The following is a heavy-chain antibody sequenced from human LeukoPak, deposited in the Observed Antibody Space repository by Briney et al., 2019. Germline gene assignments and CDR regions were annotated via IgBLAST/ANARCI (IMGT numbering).Heavy chain of an antibody. CDR2: INPNSGGT. CDR3: ARDGSSGWYWY. Sequence: GASVKVSCKASGYTFTGYYMHWVRQAPGQGLEWMGWINPNSGGTNYARKFQGRVTMTRDTSISTAYMELSRLRSDDTAVYYCARDGSSGWYWYWGQGTLVTVSS. V-gene: IGHV1-2*02. J-gene: IGHJ4*02. CDR1: GYTFTGYY. D-gene: IGHD6-19*01.